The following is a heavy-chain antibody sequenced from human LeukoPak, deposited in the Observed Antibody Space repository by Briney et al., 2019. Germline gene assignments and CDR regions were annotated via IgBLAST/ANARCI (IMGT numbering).Heavy chain of an antibody. D-gene: IGHD4-11*01. Sequence: SETLSLTCAVYGGSFSGYYWSWIRQPPGKGLEWIGEINHSGSTNYNPSLKSRVTISVDTSKNQFSLKLSSVTAADTAVYYCARAPTLDYWGQGTLVTVSS. CDR2: INHSGST. J-gene: IGHJ4*02. V-gene: IGHV4-34*01. CDR3: ARAPTLDY. CDR1: GGSFSGYY.